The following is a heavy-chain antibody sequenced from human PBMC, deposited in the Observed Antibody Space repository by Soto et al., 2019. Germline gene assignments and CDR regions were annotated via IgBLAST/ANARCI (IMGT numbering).Heavy chain of an antibody. D-gene: IGHD6-13*01. Sequence: GGSLRLSCAASGFTFSAYVMSWVRQAPGKGLEWVANIKQDGSEKYYVDSVKGRFTISRDNAKNSLYLQMNSLRAEDTAVYYCARDVRDSSPTNYYYYGMDVWGQGTTVTVSS. CDR1: GFTFSAYV. J-gene: IGHJ6*02. CDR2: IKQDGSEK. V-gene: IGHV3-7*03. CDR3: ARDVRDSSPTNYYYYGMDV.